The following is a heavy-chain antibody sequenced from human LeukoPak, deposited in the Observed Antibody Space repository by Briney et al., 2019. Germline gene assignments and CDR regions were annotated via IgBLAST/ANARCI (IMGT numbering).Heavy chain of an antibody. D-gene: IGHD5-18*01. CDR1: GGPISSYY. CDR3: ASSGGYSYERWFDP. Sequence: SETLSLTCTVSGGPISSYYWSWIRQPPGKGLEWIGYIYYSGSTNYNPSLKSRVTISVDTSKNQFSLKLSSVTAADTAVYYCASSGGYSYERWFDPWGQGTLVTVSS. J-gene: IGHJ5*02. CDR2: IYYSGST. V-gene: IGHV4-59*01.